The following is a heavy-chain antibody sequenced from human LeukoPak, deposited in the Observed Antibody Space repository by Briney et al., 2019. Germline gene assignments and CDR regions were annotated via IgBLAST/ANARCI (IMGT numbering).Heavy chain of an antibody. Sequence: GASLRLSCAASGFTFSNYAMSWVRQAPGKGLEWVSAVSGRDDSTYYADSVKGRFTISRDTSKNTLYLQMNSLRAEDTAVYYCVKWGDYDILTGYYDPDYWGQGTLVTVSS. CDR1: GFTFSNYA. V-gene: IGHV3-23*01. J-gene: IGHJ4*02. D-gene: IGHD3-9*01. CDR2: VSGRDDST. CDR3: VKWGDYDILTGYYDPDY.